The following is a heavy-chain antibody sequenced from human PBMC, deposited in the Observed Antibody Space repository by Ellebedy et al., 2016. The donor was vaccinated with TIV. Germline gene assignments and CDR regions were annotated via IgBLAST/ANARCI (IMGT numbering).Heavy chain of an antibody. J-gene: IGHJ5*02. D-gene: IGHD3-3*01. CDR3: ARGPGVYDFRPLNWFNP. Sequence: ASVKVSXXASGYTFTSYDINWVRQATGQGLEWMGWMNPNSGNTGYAQKFQGRVTMTRDTSISTAYMELGRLRSDDTAVYYCARGPGVYDFRPLNWFNPWGQGTLVTVSS. CDR1: GYTFTSYD. CDR2: MNPNSGNT. V-gene: IGHV1-8*01.